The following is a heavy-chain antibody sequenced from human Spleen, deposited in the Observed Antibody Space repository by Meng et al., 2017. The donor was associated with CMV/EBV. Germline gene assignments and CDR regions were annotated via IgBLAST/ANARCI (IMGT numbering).Heavy chain of an antibody. CDR3: AREQRFYNVLSGYSPAHYFDS. CDR1: EFTFSYYW. Sequence: GESLKISCAASEFTFSYYWVTWVRQAPGKGLEWVANINEDGSEKYYVDSVKGRFTISRDNAKNSLYLQMNSLRAEDTAVYYCAREQRFYNVLSGYSPAHYFDSWGQGTLVTVSS. J-gene: IGHJ4*02. D-gene: IGHD3-3*01. CDR2: INEDGSEK. V-gene: IGHV3-7*01.